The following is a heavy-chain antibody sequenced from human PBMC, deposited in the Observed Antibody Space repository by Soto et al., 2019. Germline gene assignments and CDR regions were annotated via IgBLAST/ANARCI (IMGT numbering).Heavy chain of an antibody. Sequence: QVQLVQSGAEVKKPGSSVTVSCKASGGTFSSYTISWVRQAPGQGLEWMGGIIPIFGTANYAQKFQGRVTSPADKSTSTASMELSSLRSEDTAVYYCARGNHRWLQLWYFDLWGRGTLVTVSS. CDR1: GGTFSSYT. D-gene: IGHD5-12*01. J-gene: IGHJ2*01. CDR3: ARGNHRWLQLWYFDL. CDR2: IIPIFGTA. V-gene: IGHV1-69*14.